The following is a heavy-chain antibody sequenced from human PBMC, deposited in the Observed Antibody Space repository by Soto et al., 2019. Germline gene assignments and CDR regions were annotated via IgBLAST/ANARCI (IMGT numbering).Heavy chain of an antibody. V-gene: IGHV1-46*03. CDR1: GYTFTSYY. CDR3: ARDLWVLRYFDWSNYFDY. J-gene: IGHJ4*02. Sequence: ASVKVSCKASGYTFTSYYMHWVRQAPGQGLEWMGIINPSGGSTSYAQKIQGRVTMTRDTSTSTVYMELSSLRSEDTAVYYFARDLWVLRYFDWSNYFDYWGQGTLVTVSS. D-gene: IGHD3-9*01. CDR2: INPSGGST.